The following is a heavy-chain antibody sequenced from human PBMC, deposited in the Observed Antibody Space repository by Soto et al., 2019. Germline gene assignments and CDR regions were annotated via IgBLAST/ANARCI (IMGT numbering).Heavy chain of an antibody. CDR3: AKGGPGIAVAGLFDY. Sequence: GGSLRLSCSASGFTFRSYAMSWVRQAPGKGLEWVSAISGSGGSTYYADSVKGRFTISRDNSKNTLYLQMNSLRAEDTAVYYCAKGGPGIAVAGLFDYWGQGTLVTVSS. V-gene: IGHV3-23*01. D-gene: IGHD6-19*01. CDR1: GFTFRSYA. CDR2: ISGSGGST. J-gene: IGHJ4*02.